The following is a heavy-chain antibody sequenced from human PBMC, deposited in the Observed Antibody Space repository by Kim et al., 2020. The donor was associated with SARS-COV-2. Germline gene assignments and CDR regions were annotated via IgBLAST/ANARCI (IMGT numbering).Heavy chain of an antibody. V-gene: IGHV3-66*02. D-gene: IGHD4-17*01. CDR2: T. J-gene: IGHJ4*02. CDR3: ARLGSTVTTADY. Sequence: TYYVDSVKDPFTISRYNSKNTLYLQMNSLRAEDTAVYYCARLGSTVTTADYWGQGTLVTVSS.